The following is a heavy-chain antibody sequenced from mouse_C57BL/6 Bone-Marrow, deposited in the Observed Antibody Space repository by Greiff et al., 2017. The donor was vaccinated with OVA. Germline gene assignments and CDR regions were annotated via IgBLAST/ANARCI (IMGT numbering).Heavy chain of an antibody. D-gene: IGHD2-3*01. J-gene: IGHJ4*01. CDR3: AKALYDYEAMDY. CDR2: IWRGGST. Sequence: VKLMESGPGLVQPSQSLSITCTVSGFSLTSYGVHWVRQSPGKGLEWLGVIWRGGSTDYNAAFMSRLSITKDNSKSQVFFKMNSLQSDDTAIYYCAKALYDYEAMDYWGQGTSVTVSS. V-gene: IGHV2-5*01. CDR1: GFSLTSYG.